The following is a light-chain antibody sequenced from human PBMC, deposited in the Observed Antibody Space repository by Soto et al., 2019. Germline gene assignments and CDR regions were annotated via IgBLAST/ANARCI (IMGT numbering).Light chain of an antibody. CDR3: CSYAGSSTFLV. V-gene: IGLV2-23*02. Sequence: QSVLTQPASVSGSPAQSITISCTGTSSDVGSYNLVSWYQQHPGKAPKLMIYEVSKRPSGVSNRFSGSKSGNTASLTISGLQAEDEADYYCCSYAGSSTFLVFGGGTKLTVL. J-gene: IGLJ3*02. CDR2: EVS. CDR1: SSDVGSYNL.